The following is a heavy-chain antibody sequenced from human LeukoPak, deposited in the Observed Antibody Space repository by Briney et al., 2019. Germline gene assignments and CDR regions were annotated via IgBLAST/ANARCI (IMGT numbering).Heavy chain of an antibody. V-gene: IGHV1-8*01. CDR3: ARGPRGSSSSDY. D-gene: IGHD6-13*01. CDR2: MNPDNGNT. CDR1: GYRFTNFD. J-gene: IGHJ4*02. Sequence: ASVKISCKTSGYRFTNFDIYWVRQAPGQGLEWMGWMNPDNGNTGYAQKFQGRVSMSGDTSISTAFMVLSSLRSDDTAVYFCARGPRGSSSSDYWGQGTLVTVSS.